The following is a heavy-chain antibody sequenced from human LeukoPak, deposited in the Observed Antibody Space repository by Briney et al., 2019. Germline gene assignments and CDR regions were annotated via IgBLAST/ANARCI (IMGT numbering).Heavy chain of an antibody. CDR1: GYSFNSYG. CDR2: ISGYNGNT. J-gene: IGHJ6*02. CDR3: ARDGYCSGGGCYNAYGMDV. D-gene: IGHD2-15*01. V-gene: IGHV1-18*01. Sequence: ASVKVSCKASGYSFNSYGISWVRQAPGQGLEWMGWISGYNGNTNYAQKVQGRDTMTTDTSTSTAYMELRSLRSDDTAGYYCARDGYCSGGGCYNAYGMDVWGQGTTVTVSS.